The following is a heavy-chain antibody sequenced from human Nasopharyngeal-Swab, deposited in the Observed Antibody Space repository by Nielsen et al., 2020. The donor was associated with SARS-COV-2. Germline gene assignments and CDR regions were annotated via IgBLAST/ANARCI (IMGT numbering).Heavy chain of an antibody. J-gene: IGHJ6*02. V-gene: IGHV3-23*01. D-gene: IGHD3-9*01. CDR3: AKAPAAYYDILIGYYYYGMDV. CDR2: ISGSGGST. CDR1: GFTFSSYA. Sequence: GGSLRLSCAASGFTFSSYAMSWVRRAPGKGLEWVSAISGSGGSTYYADSVKGRFTISRDNSKNTLYLQMNSLRAEDTAVYYCAKAPAAYYDILIGYYYYGMDVWGQGTTVTVSS.